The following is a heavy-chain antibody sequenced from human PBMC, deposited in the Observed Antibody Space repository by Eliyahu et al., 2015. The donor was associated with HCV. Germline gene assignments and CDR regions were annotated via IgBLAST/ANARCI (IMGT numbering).Heavy chain of an antibody. CDR3: AKCLYGSGSCSLFDY. J-gene: IGHJ4*02. Sequence: EVQLLESGGDLIQPGGSLRLSCAASGFTFSSYAMSWVRQAPGKGLEWVSGISGSGGSTYYADSVKGRFTISRDNSKNTLYLQMNSLRAEDTAIFHCAKCLYGSGSCSLFDYWGQGTLVTVSS. D-gene: IGHD3-10*01. CDR1: GFTFSSYA. CDR2: ISGSGGST. V-gene: IGHV3-23*01.